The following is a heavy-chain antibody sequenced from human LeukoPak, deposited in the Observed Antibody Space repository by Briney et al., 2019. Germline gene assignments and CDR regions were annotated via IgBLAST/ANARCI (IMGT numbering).Heavy chain of an antibody. Sequence: ASVKVSCKASGYTFTSYGISWVRQAPGQGLEWMGWISAYNGNTNYAQKLQGRVTMTTDTSTSTAYMELRSLRSDDTAVYYCARDPIGSRWPYYLDYWGQGTLVTVSS. CDR3: ARDPIGSRWPYYLDY. CDR1: GYTFTSYG. J-gene: IGHJ4*02. D-gene: IGHD6-13*01. V-gene: IGHV1-18*01. CDR2: ISAYNGNT.